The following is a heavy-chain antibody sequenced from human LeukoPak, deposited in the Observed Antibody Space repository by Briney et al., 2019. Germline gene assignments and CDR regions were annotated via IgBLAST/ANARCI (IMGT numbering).Heavy chain of an antibody. CDR3: ARDYLRSRITMIVVVITPTY. Sequence: GGSLRLSCAASGFTFSSYEMNWVRQAPGKGLEWVSYISSSGSTIYYADSVKGRFTISRDNAKNSLYLQMNSLRAEDTAVYYCARDYLRSRITMIVVVITPTYWGQGTLVTVSS. CDR1: GFTFSSYE. J-gene: IGHJ4*02. D-gene: IGHD3-22*01. V-gene: IGHV3-48*03. CDR2: ISSSGSTI.